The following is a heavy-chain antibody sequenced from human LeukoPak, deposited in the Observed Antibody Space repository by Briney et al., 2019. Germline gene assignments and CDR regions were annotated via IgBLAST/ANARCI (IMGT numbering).Heavy chain of an antibody. CDR3: ARDKGDYDTSGSLFVF. V-gene: IGHV3-7*03. Sequence: GRSLRLSCAASGFTFSRYWMSWVRQAPRKGLEWVANIKQDGSEKYYVDSVKGRFTISRDNAKDSLYLQMNYLRAEDTAVYYCARDKGDYDTSGSLFVFGGQGTLVTVSS. CDR2: IKQDGSEK. CDR1: GFTFSRYW. J-gene: IGHJ4*02. D-gene: IGHD3-22*01.